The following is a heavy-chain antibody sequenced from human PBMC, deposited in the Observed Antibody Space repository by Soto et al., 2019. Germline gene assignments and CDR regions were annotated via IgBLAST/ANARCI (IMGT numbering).Heavy chain of an antibody. J-gene: IGHJ4*02. D-gene: IGHD3-10*01. CDR1: GFSLTNYA. CDR2: ISGSGSNT. V-gene: IGHV3-23*01. CDR3: AKGGITLVRGSFDY. Sequence: EVQLLESGGGLVQPAGSLRLSCAVSGFSLTNYAMSWVRQAPGKGLEWVSAISGSGSNTYYIDSVKGRFTISRDRSKTTLFLQMNNLSAEDTAVYYCAKGGITLVRGSFDYWGQGALVTVSP.